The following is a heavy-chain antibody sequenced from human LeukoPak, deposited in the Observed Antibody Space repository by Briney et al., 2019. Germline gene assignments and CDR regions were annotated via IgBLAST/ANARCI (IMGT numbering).Heavy chain of an antibody. CDR3: ASFYDFWSGYWDAFDI. V-gene: IGHV1-18*01. D-gene: IGHD3-3*01. CDR2: ISAYNGNT. Sequence: ASVKVSCKASGYSFTNYGISWVRQAPGQGLEWMGWISAYNGNTNDAQKFQGRVTMTTDTSTRTAYMELSSLRSEDTAVYYCASFYDFWSGYWDAFDIWGQGTMVTVSS. CDR1: GYSFTNYG. J-gene: IGHJ3*02.